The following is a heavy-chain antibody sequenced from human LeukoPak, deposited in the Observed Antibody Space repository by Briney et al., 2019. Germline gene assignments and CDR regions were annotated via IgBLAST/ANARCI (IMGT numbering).Heavy chain of an antibody. Sequence: ASVKVSCKASGYTLTSYHMHWVRQAPGQGLGWMGIINPSGGSTNYAQRFRGRVTMTRDMSTGTVYMELSSLTSEDTAVYYCAREAITIFGLVRTQTTKGPHRFDPWGQGTLVTVSS. CDR3: AREAITIFGLVRTQTTKGPHRFDP. J-gene: IGHJ5*02. D-gene: IGHD3-3*01. CDR1: GYTLTSYH. V-gene: IGHV1-46*01. CDR2: INPSGGST.